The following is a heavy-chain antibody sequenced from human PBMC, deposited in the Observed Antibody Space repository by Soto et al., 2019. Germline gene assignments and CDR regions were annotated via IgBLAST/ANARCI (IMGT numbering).Heavy chain of an antibody. CDR3: ARGVMLKLGNNWFVP. D-gene: IGHD3-10*02. CDR1: GNSISTYY. V-gene: IGHV4-59*01. CDR2: IYDSRTT. Sequence: DTLSLTCTVSGNSISTYYWSSIWQPPGKELEWIWHIYDSRTTNYTPSLKSRVTISVDTPKNQCPLKLSSVTAADTAVYYCARGVMLKLGNNWFVPWGQGTLVTGSA. J-gene: IGHJ5*02.